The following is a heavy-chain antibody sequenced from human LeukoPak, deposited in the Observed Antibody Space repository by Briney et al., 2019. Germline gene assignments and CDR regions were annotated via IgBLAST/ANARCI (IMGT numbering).Heavy chain of an antibody. CDR3: AREAGDYVGVFDY. CDR1: GGSISSYY. V-gene: IGHV4-59*01. Sequence: SETLSLTCTVSGGSISSYYWSWIRQPPGKGLEWIGYILYSGSTNYNPSLKSRVTISVDTSKNRFSLKLSSVTAADTAVYYCAREAGDYVGVFDYWGQGTLVTVSS. CDR2: ILYSGST. J-gene: IGHJ4*02. D-gene: IGHD4-17*01.